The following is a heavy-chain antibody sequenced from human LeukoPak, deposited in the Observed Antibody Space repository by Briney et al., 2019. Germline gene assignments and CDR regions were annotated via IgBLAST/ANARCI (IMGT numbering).Heavy chain of an antibody. J-gene: IGHJ6*03. V-gene: IGHV4-39*07. D-gene: IGHD3-16*01. Sequence: SETLSLTCTVSGGSISSSSYYWGWIRQPPGKGLEWIGNINYSRNPYHNPSLKSRVTISVDTSKNQFSLKLSSVTAADTAMYYCAREKIGTGTVLGKDYYYMDVWGKGTTVTVSS. CDR3: AREKIGTGTVLGKDYYYMDV. CDR1: GGSISSSSYY. CDR2: INYSRNP.